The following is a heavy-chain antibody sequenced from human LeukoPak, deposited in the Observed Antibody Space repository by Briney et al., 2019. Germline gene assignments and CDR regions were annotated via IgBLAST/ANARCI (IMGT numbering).Heavy chain of an antibody. CDR3: ARASDSSGYYSSHWFDP. J-gene: IGHJ5*02. CDR2: IYHSGST. Sequence: SETLSLTCAVSGGSISSSNWWSWVRQPPGKGLEWIGEIYHSGSTNYNPSLKSRVTISVDKSKNQFSLKLSSVTAADTAVYYCARASDSSGYYSSHWFDPWGQGTLVTVSS. CDR1: GGSISSSNW. D-gene: IGHD3-22*01. V-gene: IGHV4-4*02.